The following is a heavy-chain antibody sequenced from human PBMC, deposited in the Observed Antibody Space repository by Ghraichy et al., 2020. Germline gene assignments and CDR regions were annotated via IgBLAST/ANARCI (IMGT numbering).Heavy chain of an antibody. J-gene: IGHJ5*02. V-gene: IGHV3-15*07. CDR3: TWDSSGYYRFTS. Sequence: GESLRLSCAVSGLTFSDAYMNWVRQAPGKGLEWVGRIKSKGAGETVDYAAPVKGRFTISRDDSKSTLFLQMNSLKAEDTAVYFCTWDSSGYYRFTSWGQGTLVTVSS. CDR2: IKSKGAGETV. CDR1: GLTFSDAY. D-gene: IGHD3-22*01.